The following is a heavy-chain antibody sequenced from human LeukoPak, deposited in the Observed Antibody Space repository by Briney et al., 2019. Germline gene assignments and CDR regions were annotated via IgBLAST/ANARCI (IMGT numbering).Heavy chain of an antibody. CDR2: IYTSGST. Sequence: SETLSLTCTVSGGSISSGSYYWSWIRQPAGKGLEWIGRIYTSGSTNYNPSLKSRVTISVDTSKNQFSLKLSSVTAADTAVYYCARTKRGYSGHDWNYFDYWGQGTLVTVSS. V-gene: IGHV4-61*02. CDR3: ARTKRGYSGHDWNYFDY. CDR1: GGSISSGSYY. J-gene: IGHJ4*02. D-gene: IGHD5-12*01.